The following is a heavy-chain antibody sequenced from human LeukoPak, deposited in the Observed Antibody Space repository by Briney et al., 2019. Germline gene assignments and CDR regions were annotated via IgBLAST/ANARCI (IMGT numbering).Heavy chain of an antibody. CDR3: VRGIYCSSTSCQVSGYMDV. V-gene: IGHV4-4*07. CDR2: IYASGST. CDR1: GASISSNY. J-gene: IGHJ6*03. Sequence: SETLSLTCTVSGASISSNYWSWIRQPAGKGLEWIGRIYASGSTNYNPSLKSRVTISVDTSKNQFSLKLSSVTAADTAVYYCVRGIYCSSTSCQVSGYMDVWGKGTTVTVSS. D-gene: IGHD2-2*01.